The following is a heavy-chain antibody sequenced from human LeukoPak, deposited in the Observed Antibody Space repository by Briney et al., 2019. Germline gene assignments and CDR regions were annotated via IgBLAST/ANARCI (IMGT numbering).Heavy chain of an antibody. D-gene: IGHD3-22*01. CDR3: ARHYDSSGYWYYFDY. CDR2: IYYSGST. CDR1: GGSISSYY. Sequence: SETLSLTCTVSGGSISSYYWGWIRQPPGKGLEWIGSIYYSGSTYYNPSLKSRVTISVDTSKNQFSLKLSSVTAADTAVYYCARHYDSSGYWYYFDYWGQGTLVTVSS. J-gene: IGHJ4*02. V-gene: IGHV4-39*01.